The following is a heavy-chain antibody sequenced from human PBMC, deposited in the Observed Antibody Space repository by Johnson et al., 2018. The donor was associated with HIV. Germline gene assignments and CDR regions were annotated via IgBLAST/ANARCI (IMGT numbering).Heavy chain of an antibody. Sequence: QVQLVESGGGVVQPGGSLRLSCAASGFTFSSYGMHWVRQAPGKGLAWVAFIRYDGSNTYYADSVKGRFTISRDNSKNTLYLQMNSLRAEDTAVYYCAKDLEEGQQWLIGAFDIWGQGTMVTVSS. CDR3: AKDLEEGQQWLIGAFDI. CDR1: GFTFSSYG. V-gene: IGHV3-30*02. CDR2: IRYDGSNT. J-gene: IGHJ3*02. D-gene: IGHD6-19*01.